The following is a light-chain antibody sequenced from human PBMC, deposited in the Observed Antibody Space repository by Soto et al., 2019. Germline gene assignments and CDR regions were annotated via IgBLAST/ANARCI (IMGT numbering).Light chain of an antibody. J-gene: IGKJ4*01. CDR3: QQRTKWPLP. V-gene: IGKV3-11*01. CDR1: QSIITY. Sequence: EIVLTQSPATLSLSPGERATLSCRASQSIITYLAWYQQKPGQAPRLLIYDASNRATGIPARFSGSGSGTDFPLTISSLEPEDFAVYYCQQRTKWPLPFGGGTKVEIK. CDR2: DAS.